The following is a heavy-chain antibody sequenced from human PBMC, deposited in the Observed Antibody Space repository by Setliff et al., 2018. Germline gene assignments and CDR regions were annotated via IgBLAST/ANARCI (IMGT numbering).Heavy chain of an antibody. CDR3: ARLALTGYDSSGYYYALDYYYYMDV. D-gene: IGHD3-22*01. Sequence: SVKVSCKASGYTFTTYAIHWVRQAPGQRLEWMGGTIPMFGSTSYAQKFQGRVTIITDESTSTAYMELTSLRAEDTAVYYCARLALTGYDSSGYYYALDYYYYMDVWGKGTTVTVSS. V-gene: IGHV1-69*05. CDR1: GYTFTTYA. J-gene: IGHJ6*03. CDR2: TIPMFGST.